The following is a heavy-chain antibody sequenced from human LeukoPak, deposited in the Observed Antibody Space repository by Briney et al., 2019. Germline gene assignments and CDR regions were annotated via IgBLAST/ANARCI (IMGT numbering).Heavy chain of an antibody. V-gene: IGHV3-30*18. CDR1: GFKFRSYG. J-gene: IGHJ4*02. CDR3: AKAQHIVVVTATSGFDY. CDR2: ISFDESNK. D-gene: IGHD2-21*02. Sequence: PGGSLRLSCAASGFKFRSYGMHWVRQAPGKGLEWVALISFDESNKYYLDSVKGRFTISRDNSKNTLYLQMNSLRAEDTAVYYCAKAQHIVVVTATSGFDYWGQGTLVTVSS.